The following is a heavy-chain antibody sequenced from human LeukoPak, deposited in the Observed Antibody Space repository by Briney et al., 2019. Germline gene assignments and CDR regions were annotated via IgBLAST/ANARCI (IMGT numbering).Heavy chain of an antibody. Sequence: WASVKVSCKASGGTFSSYAISWVRQAPGQGLEWMGGIIPIFGTANYAQKFQGRVTITADKSTSTAYMGLSSLRSEDTAVYYCARADGDYVSPYYYYHYMDVWGKGTTATVSS. CDR1: GGTFSSYA. J-gene: IGHJ6*03. CDR2: IIPIFGTA. D-gene: IGHD4-17*01. V-gene: IGHV1-69*06. CDR3: ARADGDYVSPYYYYHYMDV.